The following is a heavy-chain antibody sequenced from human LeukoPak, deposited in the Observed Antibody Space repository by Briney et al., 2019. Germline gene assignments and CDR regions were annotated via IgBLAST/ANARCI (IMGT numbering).Heavy chain of an antibody. CDR3: ARETYYYDSSGYYYNWFDP. V-gene: IGHV4-31*03. J-gene: IGHJ5*02. D-gene: IGHD3-22*01. CDR2: IYYSGST. Sequence: SQTLSLTCTVSGGSISSGGYYWSWIRQHPRKGLEWIGYIYYSGSTYYNPSLKSRVTISVDTSKNQFSLKLSSVTAADPAVYYCARETYYYDSSGYYYNWFDPWGQGTLVTVSS. CDR1: GGSISSGGYY.